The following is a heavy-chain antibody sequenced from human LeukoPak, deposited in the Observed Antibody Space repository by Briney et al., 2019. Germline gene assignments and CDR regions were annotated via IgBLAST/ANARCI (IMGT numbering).Heavy chain of an antibody. CDR2: ISSSSSYI. J-gene: IGHJ4*02. V-gene: IGHV3-21*01. CDR1: GFTFSTYS. CDR3: ARDGGYSYGYDYFDY. Sequence: GGSLRLSCAASGFTFSTYSMNWVRQAPGKGLEWVSSISSSSSYIYYADSVKGRFTISRDNAKNSLYLQMNSLRAEDTAVYYCARDGGYSYGYDYFDYWGQGTLVTVSS. D-gene: IGHD5-18*01.